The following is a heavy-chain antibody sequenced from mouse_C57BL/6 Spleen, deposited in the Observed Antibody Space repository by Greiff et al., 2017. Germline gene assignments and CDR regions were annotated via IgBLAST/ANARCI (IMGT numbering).Heavy chain of an antibody. CDR2: IDPSDSET. Sequence: QVQLQQPGAELVRPGSSVKLSCKASGYTFTSYWMHWVKQRPIQGLEWIGNIDPSDSETHYNQKFKDKATLTVDKSSSTAYMQLSSLTSEDSAVYYCLITTVDWYFDVWGTGTTVTVSS. D-gene: IGHD1-1*01. J-gene: IGHJ1*03. CDR1: GYTFTSYW. V-gene: IGHV1-52*01. CDR3: LITTVDWYFDV.